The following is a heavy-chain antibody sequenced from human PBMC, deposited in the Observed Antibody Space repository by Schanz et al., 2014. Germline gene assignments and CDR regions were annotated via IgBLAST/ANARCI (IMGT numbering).Heavy chain of an antibody. CDR3: ARPALWCGDNCFDP. CDR1: GFTFSDYY. J-gene: IGHJ5*02. D-gene: IGHD3-10*01. CDR2: ISSGGTTT. Sequence: VQLAESGGGLVQPGGSLRLSCAASGFTFSDYYMSWIRQAPGKGLEWVSYISSGGTTTYHSDSVKGRFTISRDNAKNTLYLQMTSLRAEDTAVYYCARPALWCGDNCFDPWGQGTLVTVSS. V-gene: IGHV3-11*04.